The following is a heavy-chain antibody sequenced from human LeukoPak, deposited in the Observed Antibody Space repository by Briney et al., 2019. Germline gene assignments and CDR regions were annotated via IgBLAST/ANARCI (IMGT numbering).Heavy chain of an antibody. D-gene: IGHD2-21*01. CDR3: ARPLGRVKENAFDI. CDR2: IKQDGSEK. J-gene: IGHJ3*02. V-gene: IGHV3-7*03. CDR1: GFTFSNYW. Sequence: GSLRLSCAASGFTFSNYWMSWVRQAPGKGLEWVANIKQDGSEKYYVDSVEGRFTISRDNAQNSLYLQMNSLRAEDTAVYYCARPLGRVKENAFDIWGQGTMVTVSS.